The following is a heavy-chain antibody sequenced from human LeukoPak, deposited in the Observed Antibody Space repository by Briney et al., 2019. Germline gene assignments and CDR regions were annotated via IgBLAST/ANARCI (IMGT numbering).Heavy chain of an antibody. CDR2: INYSGST. J-gene: IGHJ4*02. CDR1: GGSISSDY. Sequence: IPSETLSLTCTVPGGSISSDYWSWIRQPPGKGLEWIGYINYSGSTNYNPSLKSRVTISVDTSKNQFSLKLSSVTAADTAVYYCVRQVGPYYYDSSGYYSGYYFDFWGQGTLVTVSS. D-gene: IGHD3-22*01. CDR3: VRQVGPYYYDSSGYYSGYYFDF. V-gene: IGHV4-59*01.